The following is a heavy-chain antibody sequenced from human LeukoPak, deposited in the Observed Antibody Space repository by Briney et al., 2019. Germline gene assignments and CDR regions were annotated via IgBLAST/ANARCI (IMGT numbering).Heavy chain of an antibody. J-gene: IGHJ4*02. CDR1: GFTFSSYG. V-gene: IGHV3-15*01. D-gene: IGHD4-17*01. Sequence: GGSLRLSCAASGFTFSSYGMHWIRQAPGKGLEWVGRIKSKTDGGTTDYAAPVKGRFTISRDDSKNTLYLQMNSLKTEDTAVYYCTAHYGDYDYFDYWGQGTLVTVSS. CDR2: IKSKTDGGTT. CDR3: TAHYGDYDYFDY.